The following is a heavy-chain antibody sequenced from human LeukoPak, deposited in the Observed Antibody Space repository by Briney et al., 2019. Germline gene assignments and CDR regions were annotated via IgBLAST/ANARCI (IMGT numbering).Heavy chain of an antibody. Sequence: GGSLRLSCAASGFTFSSYWMSWVRQARGKGLEWVANIKQDGSEKYYVDSVKGRFTISRDNAKNSLYLQMNSLRAEDTAVYYCAKWKISGSTGFDYWGQGTLVTVSS. CDR3: AKWKISGSTGFDY. D-gene: IGHD5-12*01. V-gene: IGHV3-7*01. CDR1: GFTFSSYW. J-gene: IGHJ4*02. CDR2: IKQDGSEK.